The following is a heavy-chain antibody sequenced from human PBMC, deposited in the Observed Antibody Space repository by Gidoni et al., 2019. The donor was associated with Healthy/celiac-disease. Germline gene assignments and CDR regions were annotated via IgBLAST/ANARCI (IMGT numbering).Heavy chain of an antibody. V-gene: IGHV3-33*01. D-gene: IGHD3-3*01. Sequence: QVQLVESGGGVVQPGRSLRLSCAASGFTFSSYGMHWVRQAPGKGLEWVAVIWYDGSNKYYADSVKGRFTISRDNSKNTLYLQMNSLRAEDTAVYYCARAPRITIFGVVIDGHWFDPWGQGTLVTVSS. CDR1: GFTFSSYG. CDR3: ARAPRITIFGVVIDGHWFDP. J-gene: IGHJ5*02. CDR2: IWYDGSNK.